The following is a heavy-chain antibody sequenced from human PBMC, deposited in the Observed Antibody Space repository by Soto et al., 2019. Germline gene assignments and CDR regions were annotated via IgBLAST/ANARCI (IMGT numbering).Heavy chain of an antibody. CDR3: SKAGDYGDYAGENWFDS. D-gene: IGHD4-17*01. J-gene: IGHJ5*01. CDR2: INSDGSVT. CDR1: GFTFFAYW. V-gene: IGHV3-74*01. Sequence: EVQLVESGGGLVQPGGSLRLSCAASGFTFFAYWIHWVRQVPGKGLVWVSRINSDGSVTSYADSVRGRFTISRDNSKNMVYLQRNSLTAEDTAVYYCSKAGDYGDYAGENWFDSWGQGSLVTVSS.